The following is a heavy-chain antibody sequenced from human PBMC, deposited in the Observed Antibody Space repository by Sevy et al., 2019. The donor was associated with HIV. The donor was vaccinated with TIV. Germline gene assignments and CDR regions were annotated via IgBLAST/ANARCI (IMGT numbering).Heavy chain of an antibody. V-gene: IGHV3-30-3*01. D-gene: IGHD6-13*01. CDR2: ISYDGGSK. Sequence: GGSLRLSCAASGFTFNTYAMHWVRQAPGKGLEWVAVISYDGGSKYYADSVKRRFTISRDNSKNTLYLQMISLRPEDSAIYYCAIGSAIAAAGTLDYWGQGTLVTVSS. CDR3: AIGSAIAAAGTLDY. J-gene: IGHJ4*02. CDR1: GFTFNTYA.